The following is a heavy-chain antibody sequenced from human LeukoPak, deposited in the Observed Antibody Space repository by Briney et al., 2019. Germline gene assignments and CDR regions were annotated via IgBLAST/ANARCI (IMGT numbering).Heavy chain of an antibody. D-gene: IGHD2/OR15-2a*01. CDR1: GYTFTYYY. CDR3: ARERRGIDRAFDI. CDR2: INLNSRVT. V-gene: IGHV1-2*02. J-gene: IGHJ3*02. Sequence: GSVTFSCKASGYTFTYYYMHCVRHAPGHGLEWMGWINLNSRVTNYAQKFQGRVTMTRYPSISTAYMELNRLRSDDTAVYDCARERRGIDRAFDIWDQGTMVTVSS.